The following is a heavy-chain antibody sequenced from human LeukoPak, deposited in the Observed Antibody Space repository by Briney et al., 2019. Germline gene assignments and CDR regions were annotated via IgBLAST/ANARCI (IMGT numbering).Heavy chain of an antibody. CDR1: GYTFTSYD. D-gene: IGHD3-22*01. CDR2: MNPNSGNT. CDR3: ARSYYDSSGYYYVPSPPQLDY. V-gene: IGHV1-8*01. J-gene: IGHJ4*02. Sequence: GASVKVSCKASGYTFTSYDINWVRQATGQGLEWMGWMNPNSGNTGYAQKFQGRVTMTRNTSISTAYMELSSLRSEDTAVYYCARSYYDSSGYYYVPSPPQLDYWGQGTLVTVSS.